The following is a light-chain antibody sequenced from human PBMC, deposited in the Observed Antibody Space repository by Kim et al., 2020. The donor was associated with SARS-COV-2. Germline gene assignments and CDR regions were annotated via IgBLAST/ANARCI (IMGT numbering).Light chain of an antibody. CDR3: QQYGNSPGIT. J-gene: IGKJ5*01. CDR2: GAS. V-gene: IGKV3-20*01. CDR1: QSVSNNY. Sequence: PGERATLSCRASQSVSNNYLAWYQQKPGQTPRLLIYGASSRPTGIPDRFSGSGSGTDFTLTISRLEPEDVAVYYCQQYGNSPGITFGQGTRLEIK.